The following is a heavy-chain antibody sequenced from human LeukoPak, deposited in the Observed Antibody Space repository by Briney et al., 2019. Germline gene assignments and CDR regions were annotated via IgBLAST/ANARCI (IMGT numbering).Heavy chain of an antibody. Sequence: GGSLRLSCAASGFTFSSYSMNWVRQAPGKGLEWVSSISSSSSYIYYADSVKGRFTISRDNAKNSLYLQMNSLRAEDTAVYYCARSPNIAAAGTGYMDVWGTGTTVTVSS. CDR1: GFTFSSYS. CDR3: ARSPNIAAAGTGYMDV. J-gene: IGHJ6*03. CDR2: ISSSSSYI. D-gene: IGHD6-13*01. V-gene: IGHV3-21*01.